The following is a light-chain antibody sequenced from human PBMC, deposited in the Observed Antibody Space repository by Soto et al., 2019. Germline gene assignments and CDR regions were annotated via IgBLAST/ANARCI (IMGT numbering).Light chain of an antibody. Sequence: EIGLTQSPGTLSLSPGERATLACRASQSVSSTYLAWYQQKPAQAPRLLINGASSRATGIPDRFSGSGSGTAVTLTSSRLYPEDFGVYYCQQAGSSRPIYTFGQGTKLDIK. CDR2: GAS. V-gene: IGKV3-20*01. CDR3: QQAGSSRPIYT. J-gene: IGKJ2*01. CDR1: QSVSSTY.